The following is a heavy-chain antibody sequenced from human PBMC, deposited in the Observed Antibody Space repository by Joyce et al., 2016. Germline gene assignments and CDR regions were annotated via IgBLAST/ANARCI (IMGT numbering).Heavy chain of an antibody. D-gene: IGHD3/OR15-3a*01. CDR2: TTYDGRNT. Sequence: QVELVESGGGVVQPGRSLRLSSPAFGNTFSNCGMHWVRPAPGKCLEWVAVTTYDGRNTYYTDSLKCRFTSARENSKNTLCLQMNSLRVEDTAIYCSANDDRGVTKDYYFTYWGQGTLVTVSS. J-gene: IGHJ4*02. CDR1: GNTFSNCG. V-gene: IGHV3-30*18. CDR3: ANDDRGVTKDYYFTY.